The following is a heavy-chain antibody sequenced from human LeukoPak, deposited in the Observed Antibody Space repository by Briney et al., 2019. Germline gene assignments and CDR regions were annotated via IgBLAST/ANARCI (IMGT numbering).Heavy chain of an antibody. CDR3: GANFDGDYATHHLDF. CDR1: GASTTSSHW. Sequence: SETLSLTCAVSGASTTSSHWWSWARQLPGKGLEWIGEIHDSGTTNYKPALKRRRTMALRKASKQIFLKLTSGTGADTAVVYWGANFDGDYATHHLDFWGQGTLVAVSS. D-gene: IGHD4-17*01. V-gene: IGHV4-4*02. J-gene: IGHJ4*02. CDR2: IHDSGTT.